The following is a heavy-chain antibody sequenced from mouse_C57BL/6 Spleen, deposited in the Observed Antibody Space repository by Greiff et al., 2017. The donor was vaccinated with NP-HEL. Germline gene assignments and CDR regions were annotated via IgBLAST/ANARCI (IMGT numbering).Heavy chain of an antibody. CDR3: AIPSHYYGSSPLGY. CDR1: GYAFSSSW. J-gene: IGHJ2*01. CDR2: IYPGDGDT. Sequence: VQLVESGPELVKPGASVKISCKASGYAFSSSWMNWVKQRPGKGLEWIGRIYPGDGDTNYNGKFKGKATLTADKSSSTAYMQLSSLTSEDSAVYFCAIPSHYYGSSPLGYWGQGTTLTVSS. D-gene: IGHD1-1*01. V-gene: IGHV1-82*01.